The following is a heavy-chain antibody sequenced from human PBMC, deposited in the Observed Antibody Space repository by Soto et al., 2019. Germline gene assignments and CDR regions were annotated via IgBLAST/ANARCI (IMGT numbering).Heavy chain of an antibody. D-gene: IGHD3-16*01. CDR3: ASNYAYAEGYYWYGIEV. Sequence: EVQLVESGGGLVLPGGSLRLSCAASGFTFSRYWMHWVRQAPGKGLVWVSRISSYGSDTHYADSVKGRFTISRDNAKNTLYLQMNRLRADDTAVYYCASNYAYAEGYYWYGIEVWGQGTTVIVSS. J-gene: IGHJ6*02. V-gene: IGHV3-74*01. CDR1: GFTFSRYW. CDR2: ISSYGSDT.